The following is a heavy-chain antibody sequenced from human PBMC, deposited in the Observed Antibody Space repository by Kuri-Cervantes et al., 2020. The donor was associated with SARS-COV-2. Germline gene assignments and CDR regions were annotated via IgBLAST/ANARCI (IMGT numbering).Heavy chain of an antibody. D-gene: IGHD3-3*01. J-gene: IGHJ4*02. CDR2: ISYDGSNK. Sequence: GESLKISCAASGITFSSYAMSWVRQAPGKGLEWVAVISYDGSNKYYADSVKGRFTISRDNSKNTLYLQMNSLRAEDTAVYYCARNLETYDFWSGEPDYWGQGTLVTVSS. CDR3: ARNLETYDFWSGEPDY. V-gene: IGHV3-30-3*01. CDR1: GITFSSYA.